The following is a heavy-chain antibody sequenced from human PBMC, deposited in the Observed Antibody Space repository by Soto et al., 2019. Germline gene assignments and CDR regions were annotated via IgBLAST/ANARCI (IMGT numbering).Heavy chain of an antibody. CDR1: GFTFSSYA. Sequence: EVQLLESGGGLVQPGGSLRLSCAASGFTFSSYAMSWVRQAPGKGLEWDSAISGSGGSTYYADSVKGRFTISRDNSKNTLYLQMNSLRAEDTAVYYCAKDQRYFDWLLSPFDYWGQGTLVTVSS. V-gene: IGHV3-23*01. J-gene: IGHJ4*02. D-gene: IGHD3-9*01. CDR2: ISGSGGST. CDR3: AKDQRYFDWLLSPFDY.